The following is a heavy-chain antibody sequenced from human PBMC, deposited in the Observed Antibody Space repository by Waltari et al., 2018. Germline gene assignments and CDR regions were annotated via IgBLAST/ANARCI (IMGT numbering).Heavy chain of an antibody. Sequence: QVQLVESGGGVVQPGRSLRLSCAASGFTFSSYGMHWVRQAPGKGLEWVAVLWDDGSNKYYADSVKGRFTISRDNSKNTLYLQMNSLRAEDTAVYYCARDRYYYDSSGYYYEPNAFDIWGQGTMVTVSS. J-gene: IGHJ3*02. D-gene: IGHD3-22*01. V-gene: IGHV3-33*01. CDR3: ARDRYYYDSSGYYYEPNAFDI. CDR2: LWDDGSNK. CDR1: GFTFSSYG.